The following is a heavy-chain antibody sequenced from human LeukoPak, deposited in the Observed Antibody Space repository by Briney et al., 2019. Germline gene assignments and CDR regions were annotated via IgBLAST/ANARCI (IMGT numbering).Heavy chain of an antibody. CDR2: INTNTGKP. D-gene: IGHD2-2*01. Sequence: ASVKVSCKASGYTFNSYGISWVRPASGQGLEWMGWINTNTGKPTYAQGFTGRFVFSLDSSVSTAYLQINSLNAEGTAVYYCARAASLGYWGQGTLVTVSS. V-gene: IGHV7-4-1*02. CDR1: GYTFNSYG. CDR3: ARAASLGY. J-gene: IGHJ4*02.